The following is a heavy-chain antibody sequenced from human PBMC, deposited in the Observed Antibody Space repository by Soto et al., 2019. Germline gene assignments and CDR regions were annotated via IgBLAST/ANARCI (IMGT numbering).Heavy chain of an antibody. Sequence: GGSLRLSCAASGFTFSDHYMDWVRQAPGKGLEWVGRTRNKANSYTTEYAASVKGRFTISRDDSKNSLYLQMNSLKTEATAVYYCARWAVGLGDVWGQGTTVTVSS. V-gene: IGHV3-72*01. J-gene: IGHJ6*02. CDR1: GFTFSDHY. CDR2: TRNKANSYTT. D-gene: IGHD6-19*01. CDR3: ARWAVGLGDV.